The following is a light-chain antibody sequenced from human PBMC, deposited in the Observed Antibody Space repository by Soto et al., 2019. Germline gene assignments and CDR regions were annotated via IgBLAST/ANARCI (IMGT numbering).Light chain of an antibody. CDR3: QQYDNLPRT. Sequence: IQMTQSPSSLSASVGDRVTITCQASQDISNYLNWYQQKPGKDPKLLIYDASNLETGVPSRFSGSGSGTDFTFTISSLQPEEIATYYCQQYDNLPRTFGQGTKVDI. J-gene: IGKJ1*01. V-gene: IGKV1-33*01. CDR2: DAS. CDR1: QDISNY.